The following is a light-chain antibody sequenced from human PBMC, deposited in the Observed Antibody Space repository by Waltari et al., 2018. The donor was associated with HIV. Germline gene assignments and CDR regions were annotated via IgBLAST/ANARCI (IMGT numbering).Light chain of an antibody. V-gene: IGLV2-23*02. CDR3: CSYAGSSTLV. J-gene: IGLJ3*02. CDR2: EVS. CDR1: SSNIRTYNL. Sequence: SALTHPASVSGSPGQSITISCTGTSSNIRTYNLVSWHQPHPGKAPKTLIYEVSQRPSGVSNRFSGSKSGNTASLTISGLQAEDEADYYCCSYAGSSTLVFGGGTKVTVL.